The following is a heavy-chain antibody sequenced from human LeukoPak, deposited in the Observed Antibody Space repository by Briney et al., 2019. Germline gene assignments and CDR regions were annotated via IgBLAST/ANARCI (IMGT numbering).Heavy chain of an antibody. CDR1: GFTFSNYG. D-gene: IGHD6-19*01. V-gene: IGHV3-23*01. J-gene: IGHJ4*02. CDR2: ISGIDGNT. CDR3: AKDGQRWLVGEFDY. Sequence: GGSLRLSCAASGFTFSNYGMSWVRQAPGKGLEWVSIISGIDGNTYYADSVKGRFTISRDNSKITLYLLMSSLRAEDTAVYRCAKDGQRWLVGEFDYWGQGTLVTVSS.